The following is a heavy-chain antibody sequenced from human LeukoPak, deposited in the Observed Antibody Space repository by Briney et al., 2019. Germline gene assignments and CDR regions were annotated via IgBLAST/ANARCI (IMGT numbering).Heavy chain of an antibody. D-gene: IGHD1-26*01. CDR1: GFTFSSYG. V-gene: IGHV3-23*01. Sequence: GGSLRLSCAASGFTFSSYGMSWVRQAPGKGLEWVSASVISVGGTTTYYADSVKGRFTISRDNSKNTLYLQMNSLRAEDTAIYYCAKAPPGRSYVDYWGQGTLVTVSS. J-gene: IGHJ4*02. CDR2: ISVGGTTT. CDR3: AKAPPGRSYVDY.